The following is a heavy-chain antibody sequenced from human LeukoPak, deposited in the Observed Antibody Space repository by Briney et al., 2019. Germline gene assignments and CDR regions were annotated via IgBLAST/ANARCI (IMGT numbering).Heavy chain of an antibody. D-gene: IGHD6-13*01. CDR3: ARAAAAGFFDY. CDR1: GGSISNYY. CDR2: IYYSGST. Sequence: PSETLSLTCTVYGGSISNYYWSWIRQPPGKGLEWIGYIYYSGSTSYNPSLKSRVTISVDTSKNQFSLKLSSVTAADTAVYYCARAAAAGFFDYWGQGTLVTVSS. V-gene: IGHV4-59*01. J-gene: IGHJ4*02.